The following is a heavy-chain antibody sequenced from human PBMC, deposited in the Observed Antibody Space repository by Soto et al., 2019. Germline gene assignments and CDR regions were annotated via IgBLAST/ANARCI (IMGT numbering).Heavy chain of an antibody. Sequence: WASVKVSCKASGYTFTDYYVNWVRRAPGQGLEWMGWINPNNGVTNYAQRFQGRVTMTRDTSIGTVYMDLTRLRSDDTAVYYCARGALTVANWFDPWGQGTQVTVSS. V-gene: IGHV1-2*02. D-gene: IGHD6-19*01. CDR1: GYTFTDYY. CDR2: INPNNGVT. J-gene: IGHJ5*02. CDR3: ARGALTVANWFDP.